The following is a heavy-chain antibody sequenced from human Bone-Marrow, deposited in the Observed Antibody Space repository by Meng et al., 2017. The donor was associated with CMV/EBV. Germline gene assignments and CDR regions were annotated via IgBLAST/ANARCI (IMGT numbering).Heavy chain of an antibody. CDR2: ISSGSSYI. V-gene: IGHV3-21*01. D-gene: IGHD2-2*01. CDR1: GFTFSSYW. Sequence: GESLKISCAASGFTFSSYWMSWVRQAPGKGLEWVSSISSGSSYIYYADSVKGRFTISRDNAKNSLYLQMNSLRAEDTAVYYCARDNIVVVPAAPAYYYYGRDVWGQGTTVTVSS. J-gene: IGHJ6*02. CDR3: ARDNIVVVPAAPAYYYYGRDV.